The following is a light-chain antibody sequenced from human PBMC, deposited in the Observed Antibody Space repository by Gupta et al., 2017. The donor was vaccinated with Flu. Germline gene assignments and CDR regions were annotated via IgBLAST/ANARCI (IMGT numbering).Light chain of an antibody. CDR1: EDINTY. Sequence: DIQMTQSPSSLYVSLGDRISITCRASEDINTYLNWYQQRPGESPKLLVYSASILQGGVPSRFSGSGSGTDFTLTITNVQPGDFATYYCQQTYIMPTTFGQETKL. CDR2: SAS. V-gene: IGKV1-39*01. CDR3: QQTYIMPTT. J-gene: IGKJ2*01.